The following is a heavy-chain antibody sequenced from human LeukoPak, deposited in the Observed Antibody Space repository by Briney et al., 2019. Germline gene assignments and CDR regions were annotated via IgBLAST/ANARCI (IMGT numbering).Heavy chain of an antibody. CDR2: INRSGNT. J-gene: IGHJ6*04. V-gene: IGHV4-34*01. CDR1: GGSFSGYY. CDR3: ARHGYYYYGMDV. Sequence: SETLCLTRAVYGGSFSGYYWSWMRQPPGRGLEWIGEINRSGNTNYNPSLKSRVTISGDTSKNQFSPKLSSVTAADTAVYYCARHGYYYYGMDVWGKGTTVTVSS.